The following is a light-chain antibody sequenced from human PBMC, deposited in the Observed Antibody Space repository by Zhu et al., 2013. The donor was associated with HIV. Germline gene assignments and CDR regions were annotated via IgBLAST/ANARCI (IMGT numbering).Light chain of an antibody. Sequence: EIVLTQSPGTLSLSPGERGTLSCRASQSVYSTYLAWYQQKPGQAPRLLIFDMSTRATGIPDRFSGSGSGTDFALTISRLEPEDFAVYYCQQYGSSPDTFGQGTKLEIK. V-gene: IGKV3-20*01. CDR1: QSVYSTY. CDR2: DMS. CDR3: QQYGSSPDT. J-gene: IGKJ2*01.